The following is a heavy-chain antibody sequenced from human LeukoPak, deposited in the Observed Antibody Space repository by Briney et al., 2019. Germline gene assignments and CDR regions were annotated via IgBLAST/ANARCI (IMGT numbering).Heavy chain of an antibody. J-gene: IGHJ6*04. V-gene: IGHV1-69*06. CDR2: IIPIFGTA. Sequence: ASVKVSCKASGGTFSSCAISWVRQAPGQGLEWMGGIIPIFGTANYAQKFQGRVTITADKPTSTAYMELSSLRSEDTAVYYCARDGEYCSCGSCYSPYYYYGMDVWGKGTTVTVSS. D-gene: IGHD2-15*01. CDR1: GGTFSSCA. CDR3: ARDGEYCSCGSCYSPYYYYGMDV.